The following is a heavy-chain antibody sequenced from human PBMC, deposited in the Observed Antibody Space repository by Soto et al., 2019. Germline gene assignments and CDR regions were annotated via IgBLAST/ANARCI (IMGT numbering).Heavy chain of an antibody. V-gene: IGHV1-69*06. J-gene: IGHJ4*02. CDR2: LIPSFGTA. CDR3: ARAGSLAASRHYFAY. D-gene: IGHD6-6*01. CDR1: GGTFSSYA. Sequence: QVQLVQSGAEVKKPGSSVKVSCKASGGTFSSYAISWVRQAPGQGLEWMGGLIPSFGTANYAQKFQGIVTITADKSTSTAYMELSSMISEDTAVYYCARAGSLAASRHYFAYWGQGTLVTVSS.